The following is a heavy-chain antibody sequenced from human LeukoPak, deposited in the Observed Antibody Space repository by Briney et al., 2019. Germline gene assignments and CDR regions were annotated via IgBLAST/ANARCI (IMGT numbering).Heavy chain of an antibody. CDR1: GFTVSSNY. CDR2: IYSGGST. CDR3: ARDPED. V-gene: IGHV3-53*01. Sequence: GGSLRLSCAASGFTVSSNYMSWVRQAPGKGLEWVSIIYSGGSTYYADSVKGRFTMSRDNSKNTAYLQMNSLRAEDTAVYYCARDPEDWGQGTMVTVSS. J-gene: IGHJ3*01.